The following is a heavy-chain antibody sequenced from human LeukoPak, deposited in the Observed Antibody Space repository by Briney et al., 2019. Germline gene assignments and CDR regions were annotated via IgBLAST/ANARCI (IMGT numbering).Heavy chain of an antibody. CDR2: ISSYNGNT. CDR1: GYTFTSYG. CDR3: AREGAVAGDGDFDY. J-gene: IGHJ4*02. Sequence: ALVKVSCKASGYTFTSYGISWVRQAPGQGLEWMGWISSYNGNTKYAQKVQGRVTLTADTSTSTAYMELRSLRSDDTAVYYCAREGAVAGDGDFDYWGQGTLVTVSS. V-gene: IGHV1-18*01. D-gene: IGHD6-19*01.